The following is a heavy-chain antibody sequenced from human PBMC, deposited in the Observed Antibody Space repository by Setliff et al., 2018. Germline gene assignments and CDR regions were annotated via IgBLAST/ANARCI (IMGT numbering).Heavy chain of an antibody. V-gene: IGHV4-4*07. Sequence: SETLSLTCTVSGGSISSYYWSWIRQPAGKGLEWIGHIYIGGSANYNPSLKSRVTMSIDTSKSQFSLKLNSVTAADMAVYYCAREQWLDPPGYYYMDVWAKGTTVTRLL. CDR2: IYIGGSA. CDR1: GGSISSYY. D-gene: IGHD6-19*01. CDR3: AREQWLDPPGYYYMDV. J-gene: IGHJ6*03.